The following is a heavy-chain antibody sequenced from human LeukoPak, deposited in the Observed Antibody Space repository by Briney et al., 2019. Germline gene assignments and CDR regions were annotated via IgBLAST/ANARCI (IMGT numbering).Heavy chain of an antibody. Sequence: GGSLRLSCAASGFTFSSYSMNWVRQAPGKGLEWVSYISSSSSTIYYADSVKGRFTISRDNAKNSLYLQIDTLRDEDTAVYYCARDKDWAFDYWGQGTLVTVSS. CDR3: ARDKDWAFDY. CDR2: ISSSSSTI. D-gene: IGHD3/OR15-3a*01. V-gene: IGHV3-48*02. J-gene: IGHJ4*02. CDR1: GFTFSSYS.